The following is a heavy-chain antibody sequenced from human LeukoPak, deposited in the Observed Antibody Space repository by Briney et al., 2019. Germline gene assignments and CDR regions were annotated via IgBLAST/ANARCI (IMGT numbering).Heavy chain of an antibody. CDR3: TSPIHYGDYDYYYGMDV. CDR1: GFTFSGST. J-gene: IGHJ6*02. V-gene: IGHV3-73*01. Sequence: PGGSLRLSCAASGFTFSGSTMHWVRQASRKGLEWVGRIRSKANSYATAYAASVKGRFTISRDDSKNTAYLQMDSLKTEDTAVYYCTSPIHYGDYDYYYGMDVWGQGTTVTVSS. D-gene: IGHD4-17*01. CDR2: IRSKANSYAT.